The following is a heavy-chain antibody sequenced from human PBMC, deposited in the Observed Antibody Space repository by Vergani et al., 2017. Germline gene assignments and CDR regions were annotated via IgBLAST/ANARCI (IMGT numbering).Heavy chain of an antibody. D-gene: IGHD2-2*01. CDR1: GGDFRSSA. Sequence: QVHLVQSGAEVKKPGSSVKVSCSLSGGDFRSSAFAWVRQAPGHGLQWVGGIIPVFGTPHYARQFQDRVTITADESTSTVYMEMRSLVSTDTAVYFCASPAGTSTCYQAFGCHFNVWGQGTTVTVSS. V-gene: IGHV1-69*12. J-gene: IGHJ6*02. CDR2: IIPVFGTP. CDR3: ASPAGTSTCYQAFGCHFNV.